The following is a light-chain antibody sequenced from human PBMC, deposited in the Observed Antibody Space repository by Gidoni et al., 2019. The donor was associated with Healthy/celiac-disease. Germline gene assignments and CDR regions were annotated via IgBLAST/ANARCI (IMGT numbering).Light chain of an antibody. J-gene: IGKJ2*01. CDR2: KAA. V-gene: IGKV1-5*03. CDR1: QSISSW. Sequence: DIQMTPSPSTLSASVGDRVTITCRASQSISSWLAWYQQKPGKAPKLLIYKAASLESGVPSRFSGSGSGTEFTLTISSLQPDDFATYYCQQYNSYPYMYTFGQGTKLEIK. CDR3: QQYNSYPYMYT.